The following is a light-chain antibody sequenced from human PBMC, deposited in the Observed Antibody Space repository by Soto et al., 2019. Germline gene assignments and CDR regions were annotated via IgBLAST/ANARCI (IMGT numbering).Light chain of an antibody. Sequence: QSALTQPASVSGSPGQSITFSCTGTSSDVGVYYYVSWYQQHTGKAPKLMIYDVSNRPSGVSNRFSGSKSGNTASLTISGLQAEDESDYYSSSYTSSSTHVFGTGTKLTVL. CDR1: SSDVGVYYY. CDR2: DVS. J-gene: IGLJ1*01. CDR3: SSYTSSSTHV. V-gene: IGLV2-14*01.